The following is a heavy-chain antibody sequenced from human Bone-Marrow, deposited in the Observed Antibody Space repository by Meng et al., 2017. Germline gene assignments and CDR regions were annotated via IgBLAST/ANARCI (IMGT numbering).Heavy chain of an antibody. CDR2: INHSGST. CDR1: GGSFSGDY. D-gene: IGHD6-19*01. Sequence: QVQLQQWGAGLLKPSETLSLTCAVYGGSFSGDYWSWIRQPPGKGLEWIGEINHSGSTNYNPSLKSRVTISVDKSKNQFSLKLSSVTAADTAVYYCARIPTQWLIHRGFDYWGQGTLVTVSS. J-gene: IGHJ4*02. V-gene: IGHV4-34*01. CDR3: ARIPTQWLIHRGFDY.